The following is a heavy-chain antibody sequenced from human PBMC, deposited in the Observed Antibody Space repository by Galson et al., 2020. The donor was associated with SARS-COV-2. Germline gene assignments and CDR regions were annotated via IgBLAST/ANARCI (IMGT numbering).Heavy chain of an antibody. D-gene: IGHD3-9*01. V-gene: IGHV1-8*02. CDR2: MNPNSGNT. Sequence: ASVKVSCKASGYTFTSYDINWVRQATGQGLEWMGWMNPNSGNTGYAQKFQGRVTMTMNTSISTAYMELSSLRSEDTAVYYGARGHDILTGSDVDYWGQGTLVTVSS. CDR1: GYTFTSYD. J-gene: IGHJ4*02. CDR3: ARGHDILTGSDVDY.